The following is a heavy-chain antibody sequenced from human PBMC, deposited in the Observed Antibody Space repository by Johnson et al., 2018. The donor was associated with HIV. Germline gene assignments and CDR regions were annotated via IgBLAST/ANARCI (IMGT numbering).Heavy chain of an antibody. CDR1: GFTFSSYW. D-gene: IGHD1-1*01. CDR3: AREWVNGAFDI. CDR2: IKQDGSEK. Sequence: VQLVESGGGVVRPGGSLRLSCAASGFTFSSYWMHWVRQAPGKGLEWVANIKQDGSEKYYVDSVKGRFTISRDNAKNSLYLQMNSLRAEDTAVYYCAREWVNGAFDIWGQGTMVTVSS. V-gene: IGHV3-7*05. J-gene: IGHJ3*02.